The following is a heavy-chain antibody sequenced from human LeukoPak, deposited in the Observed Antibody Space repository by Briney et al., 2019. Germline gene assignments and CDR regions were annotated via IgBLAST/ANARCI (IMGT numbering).Heavy chain of an antibody. D-gene: IGHD3-10*01. CDR2: ISAYNGNT. CDR3: ARDNFWAVRGVMGY. J-gene: IGHJ4*02. V-gene: IGHV1-18*01. CDR1: GYTFTSYG. Sequence: ASVKVSCKASGYTFTSYGISWVRQAPGQGLEWMGWISAYNGNTNYAQKFQGRVTMTTDTSTSTAYMELRSLRSDDTAVYYCARDNFWAVRGVMGYWGQGTLVTVSS.